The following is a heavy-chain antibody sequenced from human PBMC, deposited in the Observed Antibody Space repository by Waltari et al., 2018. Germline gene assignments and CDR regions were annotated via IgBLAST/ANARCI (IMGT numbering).Heavy chain of an antibody. D-gene: IGHD3-10*01. CDR1: GGSISSSSYY. CDR2: IYYSGST. Sequence: QLQLQESGPGLVKPSETLPLTCTVSGGSISSSSYYWGGIRQPPGKGLEWIGSIYYSGSTYYNPSLKSRVTISVDTSKNQFSLKLRSVTAADTAVYYCARGVMDYYYYGMDVWGQGTTVTVSS. CDR3: ARGVMDYYYYGMDV. V-gene: IGHV4-39*01. J-gene: IGHJ6*02.